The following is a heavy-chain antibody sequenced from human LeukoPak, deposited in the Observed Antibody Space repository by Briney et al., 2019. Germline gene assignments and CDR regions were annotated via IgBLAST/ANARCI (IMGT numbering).Heavy chain of an antibody. D-gene: IGHD3-10*01. J-gene: IGHJ5*02. CDR2: ITNSGGTT. V-gene: IGHV3-23*01. CDR1: GFIFSNYA. CDR3: AKFLGVSVWYGISGP. Sequence: GGSLRLSCAASGFIFSNYAMSWVRQAPGKGLERVSAITNSGGTTYYADSVKGRFTISRDNSKNTLYPQMNSLRAEDTAVYYCAKFLGVSVWYGISGPWGQGTLVTVSS.